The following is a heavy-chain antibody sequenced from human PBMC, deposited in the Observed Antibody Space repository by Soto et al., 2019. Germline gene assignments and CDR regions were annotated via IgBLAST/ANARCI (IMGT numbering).Heavy chain of an antibody. J-gene: IGHJ4*02. V-gene: IGHV3-21*01. CDR1: GFIFSRYS. D-gene: IGHD1-26*01. CDR3: ARGSAFIGLDY. Sequence: PGGSLRISCAVSGFIFSRYSMNWVRQAPGKGLEWVSSIGTSGSYIYDTDSVKGRFTISRDNTKDSLYLQMNSLRAEDTAIYYCARGSAFIGLDYWGQGTPVTAPQ. CDR2: IGTSGSYI.